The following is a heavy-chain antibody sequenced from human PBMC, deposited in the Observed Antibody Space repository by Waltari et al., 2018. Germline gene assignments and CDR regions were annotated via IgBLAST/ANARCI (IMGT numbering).Heavy chain of an antibody. Sequence: QVQLQESGPGLVKPSQTLSLTCTVSGGSISSGGYYWSWIRQHPGKGLEWIGYIYYSGSTYYNPSLKSRVTISVDTSKNQFSLKLSSVTAADTAVYYCARAKPVQKPGTKTLYYYYMDVWGKGTTVTVSS. D-gene: IGHD3-10*01. CDR3: ARAKPVQKPGTKTLYYYYMDV. J-gene: IGHJ6*03. V-gene: IGHV4-31*03. CDR2: IYYSGST. CDR1: GGSISSGGYY.